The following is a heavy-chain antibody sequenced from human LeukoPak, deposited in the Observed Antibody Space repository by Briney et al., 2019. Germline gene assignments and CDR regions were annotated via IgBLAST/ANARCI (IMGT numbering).Heavy chain of an antibody. CDR2: ISGSGGST. J-gene: IGHJ4*02. V-gene: IGHV3-23*01. CDR1: GFTFSSYA. D-gene: IGHD3-10*01. Sequence: GGSLRLSCAASGFTFSSYAMSWVRQAPGKGLEWVSAISGSGGSTYYADSVKGRFTISRDNSKNTLYLQMNSLRAEDTAVYYCAKDGVYGSGIYRGSRPDYWGQGTLVTVSS. CDR3: AKDGVYGSGIYRGSRPDY.